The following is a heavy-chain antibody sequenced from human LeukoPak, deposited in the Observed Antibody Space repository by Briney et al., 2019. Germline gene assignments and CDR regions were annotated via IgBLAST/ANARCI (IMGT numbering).Heavy chain of an antibody. CDR1: GYSISSGYY. CDR3: ARGGPSGSHTAY. CDR2: INHSGST. D-gene: IGHD1-26*01. Sequence: SETLSVTCTVSGYSISSGYYWGWIRQPPGKRLEWIGSINHSGSTYYNPSLRSRVTISVDTSKNQFSLKLSSVTASYTAVYSCARGGPSGSHTAYWGQGTLVTVSS. J-gene: IGHJ4*02. V-gene: IGHV4-38-2*02.